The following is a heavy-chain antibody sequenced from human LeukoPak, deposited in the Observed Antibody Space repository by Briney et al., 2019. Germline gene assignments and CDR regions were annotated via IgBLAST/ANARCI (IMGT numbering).Heavy chain of an antibody. CDR3: ASGSRRVQPFDY. J-gene: IGHJ4*02. CDR1: GFTVSSNY. D-gene: IGHD1-1*01. CDR2: IYSGGST. Sequence: RGSLRLSCAASGFTVSSNYMNWVRQAPGKGLEWVSVIYSGGSTYYADSVKGRFTISRDNSKNTLYLQMNSLRAEDTAVYYCASGSRRVQPFDYWGQGTLVTVSS. V-gene: IGHV3-53*01.